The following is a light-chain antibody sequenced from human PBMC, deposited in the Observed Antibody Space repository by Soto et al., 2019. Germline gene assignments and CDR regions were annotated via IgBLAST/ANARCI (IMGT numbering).Light chain of an antibody. CDR3: KQYNSYSGT. J-gene: IGKJ1*01. Sequence: DIQMTQSPSTLSASVGDRVTITCRASQSISSWLAWYQQKPGKAPKLLIYDASSLESGVPSRFSGSGSGTEFTLTISSLQPDDFATYYCKQYNSYSGTFGQGTNVEI. CDR1: QSISSW. CDR2: DAS. V-gene: IGKV1-5*01.